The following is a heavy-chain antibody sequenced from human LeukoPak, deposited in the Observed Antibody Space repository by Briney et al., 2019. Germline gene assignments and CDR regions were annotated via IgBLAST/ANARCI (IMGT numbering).Heavy chain of an antibody. Sequence: AASVKVSCKASGFTFTSSAMQWVRQARGQRLEWIGWIVVGSGNTNYAQKFQERVTITRDMSTSTAYMELSSLGSEDTAVYYCAADTHYYDSSGNFDYWGQGTLVTVSS. D-gene: IGHD3-22*01. V-gene: IGHV1-58*02. J-gene: IGHJ4*02. CDR1: GFTFTSSA. CDR3: AADTHYYDSSGNFDY. CDR2: IVVGSGNT.